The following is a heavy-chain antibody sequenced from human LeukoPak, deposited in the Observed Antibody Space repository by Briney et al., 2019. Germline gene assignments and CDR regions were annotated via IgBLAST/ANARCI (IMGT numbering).Heavy chain of an antibody. D-gene: IGHD3-10*01. Sequence: GGSLRLSCAASGFTFPNAWVNWVRQAPGKGLEWVGHIKSKGNGGTIDYAAPVKGRFTISGDDSKNTVYLQMNSLEIEDTAVCFCTTHPGTGVRGYWGQGTLVTVSS. V-gene: IGHV3-15*01. CDR3: TTHPGTGVRGY. J-gene: IGHJ4*02. CDR2: IKSKGNGGTI. CDR1: GFTFPNAW.